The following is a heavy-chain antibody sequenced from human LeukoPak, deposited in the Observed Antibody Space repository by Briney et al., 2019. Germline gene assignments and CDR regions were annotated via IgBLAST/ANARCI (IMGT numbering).Heavy chain of an antibody. D-gene: IGHD3-3*01. J-gene: IGHJ3*02. V-gene: IGHV3-21*01. Sequence: PGGSLRLSCVASGFTFSTSTMNWVRQAPGKGLEWVSSISSTSSNIHYADSLKGRLTISRDNAKNTLYLQMNSLRAEDTAVYYCASAWDFWSGYSLSDAFAIWGQGTMVTVSS. CDR3: ASAWDFWSGYSLSDAFAI. CDR1: GFTFSTST. CDR2: ISSTSSNI.